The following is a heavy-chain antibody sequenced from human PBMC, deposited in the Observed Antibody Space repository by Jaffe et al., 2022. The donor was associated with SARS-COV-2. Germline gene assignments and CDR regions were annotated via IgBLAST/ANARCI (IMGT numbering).Heavy chain of an antibody. Sequence: QVQLVQSGAEVKKPGASVKVSCKASGYTFTGYYMHWVRQAPGQGLEWMGRINPNSGGTNYAQKFQGRVTMTRDTSISTAYMELSRLRSDDTAVYYCGALDPRIHTSDSDWGQGTLVTVSS. CDR1: GYTFTGYY. CDR2: INPNSGGT. V-gene: IGHV1-2*06. CDR3: GALDPRIHTSDSD. J-gene: IGHJ4*02. D-gene: IGHD5-18*01.